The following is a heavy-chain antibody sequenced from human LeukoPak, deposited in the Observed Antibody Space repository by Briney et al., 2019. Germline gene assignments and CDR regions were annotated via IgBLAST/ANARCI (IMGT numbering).Heavy chain of an antibody. CDR1: GFTFEHYS. J-gene: IGHJ4*02. CDR2: ISGDGLTT. Sequence: GGSLRLSCVASGFTFEHYSMHSVRQLPGKGLEWVSLISGDGLTTHYGDSMTGRATISRDNGKNSLSLQMNSLKTEDSGLYYCAKGVNGISYTFDYWGRGTLVTVSS. CDR3: AKGVNGISYTFDY. V-gene: IGHV3-43*02. D-gene: IGHD2-8*01.